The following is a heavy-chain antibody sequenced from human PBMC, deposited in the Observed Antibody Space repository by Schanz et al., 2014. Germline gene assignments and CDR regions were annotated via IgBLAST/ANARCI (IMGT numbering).Heavy chain of an antibody. D-gene: IGHD3-9*01. J-gene: IGHJ5*02. Sequence: EVQLLESGGGLVQPGGSLRLSCAASGFIFGSSVMTWVRQAPGKGLEWVSGITGASDHIDYAESVKGRFTISRDNSKNTLYLQMNSLRAEDTAVYYCAKAADWPVTRFDPWGQGTLVTVSS. V-gene: IGHV3-23*01. CDR2: ITGASDHI. CDR3: AKAADWPVTRFDP. CDR1: GFIFGSSV.